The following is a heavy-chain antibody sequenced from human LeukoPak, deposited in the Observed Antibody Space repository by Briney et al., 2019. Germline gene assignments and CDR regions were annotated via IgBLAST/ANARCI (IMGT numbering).Heavy chain of an antibody. CDR1: GFTFSSYG. CDR2: ISGSGGDT. CDR3: AKGGVYGDYYFDY. Sequence: PGGSLRLSCAASGFTFSSYGMHWVRQAPGKGLEWVSVISGSGGDTYYADSVKGRFTISGDNSKNTVYLQMNSLRAEDTALYYCAKGGVYGDYYFDYWGQGTLVIVSS. J-gene: IGHJ4*02. D-gene: IGHD4-17*01. V-gene: IGHV3-23*01.